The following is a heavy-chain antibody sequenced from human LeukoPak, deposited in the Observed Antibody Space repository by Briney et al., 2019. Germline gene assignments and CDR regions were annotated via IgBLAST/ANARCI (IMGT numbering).Heavy chain of an antibody. V-gene: IGHV1-8*01. CDR1: GYTFTSYD. D-gene: IGHD3-22*01. J-gene: IGHJ4*02. CDR3: ASLPAHDDYYDSSGHDY. CDR2: MNPNSGNT. Sequence: GASVTVSCKASGYTFTSYDINWVRQATGQGLEWMGWMNPNSGNTGYAQKFQGRVTMTRNTSISTAYMELSSLRSEDTAVYYCASLPAHDDYYDSSGHDYWGQGTLVTVSS.